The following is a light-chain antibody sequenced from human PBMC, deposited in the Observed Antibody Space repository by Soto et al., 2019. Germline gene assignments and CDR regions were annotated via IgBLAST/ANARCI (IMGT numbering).Light chain of an antibody. Sequence: QSVLTQPPSASGTPGQRVTISCSGSNSNIGTNSMNWYQQLPGTAPKLLIHSNNQRPSGVPDRFSGSKSGTSASLAISGFQSEDEADYYCAAWDGSLNGWVFGGGTKLTVL. CDR3: AAWDGSLNGWV. CDR1: NSNIGTNS. V-gene: IGLV1-44*01. CDR2: SNN. J-gene: IGLJ3*02.